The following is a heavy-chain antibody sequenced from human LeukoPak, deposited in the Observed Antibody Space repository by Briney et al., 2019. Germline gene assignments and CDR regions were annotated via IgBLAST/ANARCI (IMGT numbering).Heavy chain of an antibody. D-gene: IGHD3-10*01. Sequence: GGSLRLSCAASGFTFSSYSMNWVRQAPGKGLEWVSSISSSSSYIYYADSVKGRFTISRDNSKNTLYVQMNSLRAEDTAVYYCAKDKRFPDDVFDIWGQGTMVTVSS. CDR1: GFTFSSYS. J-gene: IGHJ3*02. V-gene: IGHV3-21*04. CDR3: AKDKRFPDDVFDI. CDR2: ISSSSSYI.